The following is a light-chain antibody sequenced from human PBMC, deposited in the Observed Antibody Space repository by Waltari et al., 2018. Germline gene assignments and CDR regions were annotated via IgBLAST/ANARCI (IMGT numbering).Light chain of an antibody. CDR2: HAS. V-gene: IGKV1-39*01. Sequence: DIQVTQSPSSLSASVGDRVTINCRASQSIITYLNWYQQKSGQAPYLLIYHASSLKSGVPSRFSGSGSGTHFTLTSNNLQPEDFATYYCQQSYIPPRTFGQGTKVEIK. CDR3: QQSYIPPRT. J-gene: IGKJ1*01. CDR1: QSIITY.